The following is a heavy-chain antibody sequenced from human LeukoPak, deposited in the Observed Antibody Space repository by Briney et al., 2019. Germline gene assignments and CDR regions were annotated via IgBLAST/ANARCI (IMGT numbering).Heavy chain of an antibody. J-gene: IGHJ3*02. CDR3: ARGGGYFLIDAFDI. V-gene: IGHV4-59*01. CDR2: MYYNRST. D-gene: IGHD3-22*01. Sequence: SETLSLTCTVSGGSISSYYWSWIRQPAGKGLEWIGYMYYNRSTNYNPSLKSRVTISVDTSKNQFSLKLSSVTAADTAVYYCARGGGYFLIDAFDIWGLGTMVTVPS. CDR1: GGSISSYY.